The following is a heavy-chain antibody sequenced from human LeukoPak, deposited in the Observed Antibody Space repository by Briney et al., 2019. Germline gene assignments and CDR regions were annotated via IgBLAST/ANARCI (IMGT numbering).Heavy chain of an antibody. J-gene: IGHJ3*02. CDR2: ISVSAGST. CDR1: GFTFSSYA. V-gene: IGHV3-23*01. CDR3: AKGLIPGAFDI. Sequence: GGSLRLSCAASGFTFSSYAMNWVRQAPGKGLEWVSSISVSAGSTYYADSVKGRFSISRDNSKNTLSLQMNGLRTEDTAVYYCAKGLIPGAFDIWGHGTLVTVSS. D-gene: IGHD2-21*02.